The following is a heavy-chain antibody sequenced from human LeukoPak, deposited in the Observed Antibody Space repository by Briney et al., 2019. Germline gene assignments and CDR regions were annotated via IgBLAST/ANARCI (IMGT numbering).Heavy chain of an antibody. J-gene: IGHJ3*02. V-gene: IGHV3-30*02. CDR2: IRYDGSNK. CDR3: AKKGRGYDFRSHAFDI. Sequence: PGGSLRLSCAASGFTFSSYGMHWVRQAPGKGLEWVAFIRYDGSNKYYADSVKGRFTISRDNSKNTLYLQVNSLRAEDTAVYYCAKKGRGYDFRSHAFDIRGQGTMVTVSS. CDR1: GFTFSSYG. D-gene: IGHD3-3*01.